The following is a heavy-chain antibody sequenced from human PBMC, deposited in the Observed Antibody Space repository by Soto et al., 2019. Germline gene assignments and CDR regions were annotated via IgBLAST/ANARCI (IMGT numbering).Heavy chain of an antibody. D-gene: IGHD2-21*01. CDR1: GDSISSTHW. CDR3: ATLPPRIVVTVLPIPT. J-gene: IGHJ5*02. Sequence: QVYLHQSGPGLVKPSGTLSLTCAVSGDSISSTHWWTWVRQTPGKGLEWIGEVYHSGSTSYNPSLKSRVTISVXXXNXXFSLKLTSVTAADTAVYYCATLPPRIVVTVLPIPTWGQGTLVSVSS. V-gene: IGHV4-4*02. CDR2: VYHSGST.